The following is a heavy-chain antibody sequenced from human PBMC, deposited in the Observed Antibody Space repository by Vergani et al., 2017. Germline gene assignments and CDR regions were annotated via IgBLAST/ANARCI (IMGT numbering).Heavy chain of an antibody. Sequence: QVQLHESGPGLVKPSQTLSLTCTVSGWSITSGSFYWSWIRQPAGKGLEWIGRIHSSGTTHYNPSLKSRVTLSVDTSKNQLSLRMTSVTAADTAVYYCARDSWTSELRGVYWFDTWGQGTLVSVSS. CDR3: ARDSWTSELRGVYWFDT. V-gene: IGHV4-61*02. D-gene: IGHD3-10*01. CDR2: IHSSGTT. CDR1: GWSITSGSFY. J-gene: IGHJ5*02.